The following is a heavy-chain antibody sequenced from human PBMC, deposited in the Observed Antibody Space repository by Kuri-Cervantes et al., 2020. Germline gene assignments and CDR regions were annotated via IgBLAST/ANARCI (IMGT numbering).Heavy chain of an antibody. CDR1: EFTFSSFS. CDR2: ISGNSKHI. Sequence: GGSLRLSCVAPEFTFSSFSMNWVRQAPGKGLEWVSSISGNSKHIYYAESVRGRFTISRNNAKNSLYLQMNSLRAEDTAVYYCAKMGPYGDGYFYYYMDVWGKGTTVTVSS. J-gene: IGHJ6*03. CDR3: AKMGPYGDGYFYYYMDV. V-gene: IGHV3-21*03. D-gene: IGHD4-17*01.